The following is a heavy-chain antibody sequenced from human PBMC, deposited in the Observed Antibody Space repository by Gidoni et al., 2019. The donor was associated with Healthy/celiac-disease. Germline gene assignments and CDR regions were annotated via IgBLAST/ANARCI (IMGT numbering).Heavy chain of an antibody. CDR1: GYSFTSYW. V-gene: IGHV5-51*01. D-gene: IGHD6-6*01. J-gene: IGHJ4*02. CDR3: ARHNRAIEYSSSFILFDY. Sequence: EVQLVQSGAEVKKPGESLKISCTGSGYSFTSYWLGWVRQMPGKGLEWMGIIYPGDSDTRYSPSFQGQVTISADKSISTAYLQWSSLKASDTAMYYCARHNRAIEYSSSFILFDYWGQGTLVTVSS. CDR2: IYPGDSDT.